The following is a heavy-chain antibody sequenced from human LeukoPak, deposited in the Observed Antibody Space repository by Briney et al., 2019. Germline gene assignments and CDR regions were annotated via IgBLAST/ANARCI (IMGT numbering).Heavy chain of an antibody. V-gene: IGHV3-23*01. CDR3: VKDAVYGDHDCYFYYMDV. CDR2: VSGTGHYK. CDR1: GFTFINYA. Sequence: AGGSLRLSCAASGFTFINYALSWVRQVPGKGPEWVSCVSGTGHYKHYADSVKGRFTISRDNSKNTLYLQMNSLRAEDTAIYYCVKDAVYGDHDCYFYYMDVWGKGTTVTVSS. J-gene: IGHJ6*03. D-gene: IGHD4-17*01.